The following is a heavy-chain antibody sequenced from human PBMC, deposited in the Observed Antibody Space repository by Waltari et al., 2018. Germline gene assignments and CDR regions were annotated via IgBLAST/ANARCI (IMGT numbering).Heavy chain of an antibody. D-gene: IGHD3-10*01. J-gene: IGHJ4*02. CDR2: INQDGSER. CDR3: LRDRRGADLFDY. Sequence: EVQMVESGGTLVQPGGSLRLSCEPSGFSFSSYWITWVRQVPGKGLEWVANINQDGSERNYVDSVKGRFTISRDNAKNSLYLQMNSLRAEDTAVYYCLRDRRGADLFDYWGQGTLVTVSS. CDR1: GFSFSSYW. V-gene: IGHV3-7*03.